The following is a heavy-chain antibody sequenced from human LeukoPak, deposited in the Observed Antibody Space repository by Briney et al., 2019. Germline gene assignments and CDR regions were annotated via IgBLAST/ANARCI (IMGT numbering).Heavy chain of an antibody. CDR2: MNPNSGNT. CDR1: GYTFTIYN. J-gene: IGHJ6*03. CDR3: ARADGSSSIDYYHLDV. D-gene: IGHD6-6*01. Sequence: GASVKVSCKASGYTFTIYNINWVRQATGQRLEWMGWMNPNSGNTGYAQKFQGRVTITRNTSISTAYMELSSLRSEDTAIYYCARADGSSSIDYYHLDVWGKGTTVTVSS. V-gene: IGHV1-8*03.